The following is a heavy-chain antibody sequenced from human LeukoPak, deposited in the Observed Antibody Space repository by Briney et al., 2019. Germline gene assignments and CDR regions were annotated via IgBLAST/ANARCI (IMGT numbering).Heavy chain of an antibody. D-gene: IGHD3-9*01. Sequence: SETLSLTCSVSGGSISRSSYYWTWIRQSPGRGLEWIGNTYYSGSTLYNPSLKSRVTISVDTSKNQFSLRLTSVTAADTAVYYCARPRGDLLSGYDYWGQGVLDSVSP. CDR3: ARPRGDLLSGYDY. J-gene: IGHJ4*02. CDR2: TYYSGST. CDR1: GGSISRSSYY. V-gene: IGHV4-39*01.